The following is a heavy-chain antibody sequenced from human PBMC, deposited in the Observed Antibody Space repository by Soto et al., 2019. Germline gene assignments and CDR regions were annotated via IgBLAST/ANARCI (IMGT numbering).Heavy chain of an antibody. V-gene: IGHV1-2*02. CDR2: INPITGSA. CDR3: AIPTGLEVTGPDY. CDR1: GYTFTTYS. D-gene: IGHD6-19*01. J-gene: IGHJ4*02. Sequence: ASVKVSCKASGYTFTTYSMHWVRQTPGQGLEWMGGINPITGSANYAQEFQGRITITRDTSISTAYMELSRLGSDDTALFYCAIPTGLEVTGPDYWGQGTLVTVSS.